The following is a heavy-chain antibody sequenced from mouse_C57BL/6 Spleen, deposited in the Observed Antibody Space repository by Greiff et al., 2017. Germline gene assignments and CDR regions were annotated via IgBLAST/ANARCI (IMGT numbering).Heavy chain of an antibody. CDR2: IDPSDSET. J-gene: IGHJ3*01. CDR3: ARDYGNYGLWFAY. V-gene: IGHV1-52*01. CDR1: GYTFTSYW. D-gene: IGHD2-1*01. Sequence: QVQLKQPGAELVRPGSSVKLSCKASGYTFTSYWMHWVKQRPIQGLEWIGNIDPSDSETHYNQKFKDKATLTVDKSSSTAYMQLSSLTSEDSAVYYCARDYGNYGLWFAYWGQGTLVTVSA.